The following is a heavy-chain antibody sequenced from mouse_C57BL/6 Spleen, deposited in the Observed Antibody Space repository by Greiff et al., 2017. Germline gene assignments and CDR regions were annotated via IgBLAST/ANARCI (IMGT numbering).Heavy chain of an antibody. V-gene: IGHV1-55*01. D-gene: IGHD2-3*01. Sequence: QVQLQQPGAELVKPGASVTMSCKASGYTFTSYWITWVKQRPGQGLEWIGDIYPGSGSTNYNEKFKSKATLTVATSSSTAYMQLSSLTSEDSAVYYCARIDGYYDAMDYWGQGTSVTVSS. CDR3: ARIDGYYDAMDY. J-gene: IGHJ4*01. CDR1: GYTFTSYW. CDR2: IYPGSGST.